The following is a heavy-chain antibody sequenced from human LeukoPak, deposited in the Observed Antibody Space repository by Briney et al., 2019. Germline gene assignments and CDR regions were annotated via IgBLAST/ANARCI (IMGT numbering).Heavy chain of an antibody. CDR2: IGTAGDT. D-gene: IGHD1-26*01. CDR3: AVSNMWGDYGMDV. J-gene: IGHJ6*02. V-gene: IGHV3-13*01. Sequence: GGSLRLSCAASGFTFSSYDMHWVRQATVKGLEWVSGIGTAGDTYYPGSVKGRFTISRENAKNSLYLQMNSLRAGDTAVYYCAVSNMWGDYGMDVWGQGTTVTVSS. CDR1: GFTFSSYD.